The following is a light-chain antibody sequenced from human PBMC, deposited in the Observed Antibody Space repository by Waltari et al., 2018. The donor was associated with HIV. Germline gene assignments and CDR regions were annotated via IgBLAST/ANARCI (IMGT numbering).Light chain of an antibody. CDR3: QQSYSTRWT. CDR2: AAS. CDR1: QSISSY. V-gene: IGKV1-39*01. J-gene: IGKJ1*01. Sequence: DIQMTQSPSYLSASVGDSVPITCRESQSISSYLNWYQQKPGKAPKLLSYAASSLQSGVPSRFSGSGSGTDFPITISSLLAEDFATYYCQQSYSTRWTFGQGTKVEIK.